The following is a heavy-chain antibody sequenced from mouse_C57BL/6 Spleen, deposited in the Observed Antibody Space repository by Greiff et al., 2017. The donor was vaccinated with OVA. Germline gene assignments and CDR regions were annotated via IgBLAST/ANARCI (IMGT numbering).Heavy chain of an antibody. Sequence: QVHVKQSGPELVKPGASVKISCKASGYAFSSSWMNWVKQRPGKGLEWIGRIYPGDGDTNYNGKFKGKATLTADKSSSTAYMQLSSLTSEDSAVYFCAREGPLDGYLRYFDVWGTGTTVTVSS. J-gene: IGHJ1*03. CDR2: IYPGDGDT. D-gene: IGHD2-3*01. CDR3: AREGPLDGYLRYFDV. CDR1: GYAFSSSW. V-gene: IGHV1-82*01.